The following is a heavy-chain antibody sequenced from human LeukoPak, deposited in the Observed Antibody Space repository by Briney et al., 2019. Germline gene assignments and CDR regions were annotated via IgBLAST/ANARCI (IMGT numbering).Heavy chain of an antibody. CDR1: GGSFSTYY. CDR2: INHRGDT. Sequence: PSETLSLTCAVYGGSFSTYYWSWIRQSPGKGLEWIAEINHRGDTNYNPSVKSRVTISVDTSKNQFSLKVRSLTAADMAVYYCARGPTVSETGYFDYWGQGTLVTVSS. V-gene: IGHV4-34*01. J-gene: IGHJ4*03. D-gene: IGHD4-11*01. CDR3: ARGPTVSETGYFDY.